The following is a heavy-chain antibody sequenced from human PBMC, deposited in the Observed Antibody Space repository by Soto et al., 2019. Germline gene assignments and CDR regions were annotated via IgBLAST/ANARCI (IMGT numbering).Heavy chain of an antibody. CDR1: GYTFTSYY. CDR2: INPITGGT. CDR3: ARNYYDSSDGDYLDY. J-gene: IGHJ4*02. V-gene: IGHV1-2*02. D-gene: IGHD3-22*01. Sequence: ASVKVSCKASGYTFTSYYTHWVRQAPGQGLEWMGWINPITGGTNYAPKFQGRVTMTRDTDITTAYMELSRLRYDDTAVYYCARNYYDSSDGDYLDYWGQGTAVTVSS.